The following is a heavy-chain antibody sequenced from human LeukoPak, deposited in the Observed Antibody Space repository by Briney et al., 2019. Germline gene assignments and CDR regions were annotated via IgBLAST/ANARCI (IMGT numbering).Heavy chain of an antibody. J-gene: IGHJ3*02. V-gene: IGHV3-30*18. CDR2: ISYDGSSK. CDR3: AKDGVDDAFDI. D-gene: IGHD2-15*01. Sequence: PGGSLRLSCAASGFTFSSYGMHWVRQAPGKGLEWVAVISYDGSSKYYADSVKGRFTISRDNSKNTLYLQMNSLRAEDTAVYYCAKDGVDDAFDIWGQGTMVTVSS. CDR1: GFTFSSYG.